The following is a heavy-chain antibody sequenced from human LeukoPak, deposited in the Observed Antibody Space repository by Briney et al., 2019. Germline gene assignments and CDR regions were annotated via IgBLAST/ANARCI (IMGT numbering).Heavy chain of an antibody. J-gene: IGHJ4*02. V-gene: IGHV3-21*01. CDR3: ARSMIRGVVYFDY. D-gene: IGHD3-10*01. CDR2: ISSSSAYI. CDR1: GFTFSKYN. Sequence: GGSLRLSCAASGFTFSKYNINWVRQAPGKGLEWVSSISSSSAYIYYADSVKGRFTISRDNAKNSLYLQMNSLRAEDTAVYYCARSMIRGVVYFDYWGQGALVTVSS.